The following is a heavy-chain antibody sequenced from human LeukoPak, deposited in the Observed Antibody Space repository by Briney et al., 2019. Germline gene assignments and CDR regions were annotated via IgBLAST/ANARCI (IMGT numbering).Heavy chain of an antibody. CDR3: ARGVNMISFGGVIVTPWFDP. CDR1: GFTFSSYE. V-gene: IGHV3-30*03. CDR2: ISYDGDNK. J-gene: IGHJ5*02. D-gene: IGHD3-16*02. Sequence: GGSLRLSCAASGFTFSSYEMNWVRQAPGKGLEWVAVISYDGDNKWYTDSVKGRFTISRDKSNTLYLQMNSLRVEDTAVYYCARGVNMISFGGVIVTPWFDPWGQGTQVTVSS.